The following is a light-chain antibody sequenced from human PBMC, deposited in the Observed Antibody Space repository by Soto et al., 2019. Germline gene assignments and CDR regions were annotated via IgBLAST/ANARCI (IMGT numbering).Light chain of an antibody. CDR1: SSDVGSYNL. Sequence: QSVRTQPASVSGSPGQSITISCTGTSSDVGSYNLVSWYQQHPGKAPKLMIYEGSKRPSGVSNRFSGSKSGNTASLTISGLQAEDEADYYCCSYAGSSTFVFGGGTKLTVL. J-gene: IGLJ2*01. CDR2: EGS. V-gene: IGLV2-23*03. CDR3: CSYAGSSTFV.